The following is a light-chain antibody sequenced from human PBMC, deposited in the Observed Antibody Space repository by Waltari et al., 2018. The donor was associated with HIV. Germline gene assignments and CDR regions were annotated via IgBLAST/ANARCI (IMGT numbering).Light chain of an antibody. CDR3: SSYTSTITVV. V-gene: IGLV2-14*01. J-gene: IGLJ2*01. CDR2: AVS. CDR1: NSDLGDYNY. Sequence: TISCTGTNSDLGDYNYVSWYQQHPGKAPKLIIFAVSNRPSGVSNRFSGSKSGNTASLTISGLQAEDEADYYCSSYTSTITVVFGGGTKVTVL.